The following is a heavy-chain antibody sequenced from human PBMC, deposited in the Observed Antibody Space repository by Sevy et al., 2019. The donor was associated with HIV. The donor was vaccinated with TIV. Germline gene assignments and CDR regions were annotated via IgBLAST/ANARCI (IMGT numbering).Heavy chain of an antibody. V-gene: IGHV1-69*13. J-gene: IGHJ4*02. CDR3: ARGSYGSGSYIDY. CDR1: GGTFSSYA. CDR2: IIPIFGTA. Sequence: APVKVSCKASGGTFSSYAISWVRQAPGQGLEWMGGIIPIFGTANYAEKFQGRVTITADESTSTAYMELSSLRSEDTAVYYCARGSYGSGSYIDYWGQGTLVTVSS. D-gene: IGHD3-10*01.